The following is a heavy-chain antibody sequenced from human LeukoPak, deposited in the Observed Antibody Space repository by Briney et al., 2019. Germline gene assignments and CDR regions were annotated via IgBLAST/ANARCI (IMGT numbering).Heavy chain of an antibody. D-gene: IGHD3-9*01. J-gene: IGHJ4*02. V-gene: IGHV3-30*18. Sequence: SGGSLRLSCAASGFTFSSYGMHWVRQAPGKGLEWVAVISYDGSNKYYADPVKGRFTISRDNSKNTLYLQMNSLRAEDTAVYYCAKEGYDILTEFDYWGQGTLVTVSS. CDR3: AKEGYDILTEFDY. CDR1: GFTFSSYG. CDR2: ISYDGSNK.